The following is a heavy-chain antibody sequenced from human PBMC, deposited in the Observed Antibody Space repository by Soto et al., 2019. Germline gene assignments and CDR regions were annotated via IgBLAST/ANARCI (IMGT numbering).Heavy chain of an antibody. D-gene: IGHD6-19*01. CDR1: GGSISSSSYH. CDR2: IYYSGTT. V-gene: IGHV4-39*01. J-gene: IGHJ4*02. CDR3: ARSISVAMDF. Sequence: QLQLQESGPGLVKPSETLSLTCTVSGGSISSSSYHWGWIRQPPGKGLEWIGSIYYSGTTYYNPSLKSRVTISVDSSNDQFSRNLSSVTAADAAVYYCARSISVAMDFWGQGTLVTVSS.